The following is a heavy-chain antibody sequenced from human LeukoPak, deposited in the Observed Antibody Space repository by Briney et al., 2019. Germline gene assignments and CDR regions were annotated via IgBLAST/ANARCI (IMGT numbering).Heavy chain of an antibody. CDR1: GYSFTSYW. CDR2: IYPGDSDT. Sequence: GESLKISCKGSGYSFTSYWIGWVRQMPGKGLEWMGIIYPGDSDTRYSPSFQGQVTISADKSISTAYLQWSSLKASDTAMYYCARGGGYYYDSSGPFDAFDIWGQGTMVTVSS. V-gene: IGHV5-51*01. CDR3: ARGGGYYYDSSGPFDAFDI. D-gene: IGHD3-22*01. J-gene: IGHJ3*02.